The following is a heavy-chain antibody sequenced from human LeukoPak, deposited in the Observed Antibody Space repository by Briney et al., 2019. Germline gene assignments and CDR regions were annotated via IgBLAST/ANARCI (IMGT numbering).Heavy chain of an antibody. J-gene: IGHJ4*02. V-gene: IGHV4-59*08. CDR1: GGSISSYY. CDR2: IYYSGST. Sequence: SETLSLTCTVSGGSISSYYWSWIRQPPGKGLEWIGYIYYSGSTNYNPSLKSRVTISVDTSKNQFSLKLSSVTAADTAVYYCARLGSNVAYWGQGTLVTVSS. CDR3: ARLGSNVAY. D-gene: IGHD3-16*01.